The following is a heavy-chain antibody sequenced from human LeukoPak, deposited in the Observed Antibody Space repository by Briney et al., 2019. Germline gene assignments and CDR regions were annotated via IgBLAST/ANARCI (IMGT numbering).Heavy chain of an antibody. CDR2: IYYSGST. Sequence: SETLSLTCTVSGGSISSYYWSWIRQPPGKGLEWIGYIYYSGSTNYNPSLKSRVTISVDTSKSVDTSKNQFSLKLSSVTAADTAVYYCACRMTTVATPDDYWGQGTLVTVSS. CDR1: GGSISSYY. J-gene: IGHJ4*02. CDR3: ACRMTTVATPDDY. V-gene: IGHV4-59*12. D-gene: IGHD4-23*01.